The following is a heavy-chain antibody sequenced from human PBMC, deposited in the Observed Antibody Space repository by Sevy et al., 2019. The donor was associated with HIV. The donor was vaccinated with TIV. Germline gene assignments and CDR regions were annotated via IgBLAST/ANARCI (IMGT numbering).Heavy chain of an antibody. D-gene: IGHD3-22*01. CDR3: ARVDANYDKGFDP. Sequence: GGSLRLSCAASGFTFSNYEMNWVRQAPGKGLEWVSYISSSDSTIYYADSVRGRFIISRDNAKNSLYLQMNSLRAEDTAVYYCARVDANYDKGFDPWGQGTLVTVSS. CDR2: ISSSDSTI. J-gene: IGHJ5*02. V-gene: IGHV3-48*03. CDR1: GFTFSNYE.